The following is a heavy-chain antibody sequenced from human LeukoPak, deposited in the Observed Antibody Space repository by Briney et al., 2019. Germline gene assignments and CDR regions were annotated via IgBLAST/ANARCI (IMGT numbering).Heavy chain of an antibody. CDR2: ISSSSSYI. CDR1: GFTFSSYS. Sequence: GGSLRLSXAASGFTFSSYSMNWVGQAPGKGLEWVSSISSSSSYIYYADSVKGRFTISRDNAKNSLYLQMNSPRAEDTAVYYCASHSSGWYGEDYWGQGTLVTVSS. J-gene: IGHJ4*02. D-gene: IGHD6-19*01. CDR3: ASHSSGWYGEDY. V-gene: IGHV3-21*01.